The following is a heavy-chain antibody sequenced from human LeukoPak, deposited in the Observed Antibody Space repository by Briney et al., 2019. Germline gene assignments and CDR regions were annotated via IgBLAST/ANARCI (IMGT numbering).Heavy chain of an antibody. CDR3: EKRGDKLDLI. CDR1: GFTFSSYS. V-gene: IGHV3-48*04. J-gene: IGHJ4*02. D-gene: IGHD2-21*02. Sequence: GGSLRLSCAASGFTFSSYSMNWVRRAPGKGLEWVSYISSSSSTLYYADSVKGRFTISRDNAKNSLYLQMNSLRAEDTAVYYWEKRGDKLDLIWGQGTLVTVSS. CDR2: ISSSSSTL.